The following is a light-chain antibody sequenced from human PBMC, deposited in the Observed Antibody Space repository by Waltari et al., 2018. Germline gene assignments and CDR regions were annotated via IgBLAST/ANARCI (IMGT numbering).Light chain of an antibody. CDR3: QVWDSGSDVVV. J-gene: IGLJ2*01. V-gene: IGLV3-21*02. Sequence: SSVLTHPPSVSAAPGQTARITCGGNNIRSENVHWYQPRPGTAPVLVVYDDSDRPSGIPERFSGSKSENTGTRTISRVEAGDEADYYCQVWDSGSDVVVFGGGTKLTVL. CDR2: DDS. CDR1: NIRSEN.